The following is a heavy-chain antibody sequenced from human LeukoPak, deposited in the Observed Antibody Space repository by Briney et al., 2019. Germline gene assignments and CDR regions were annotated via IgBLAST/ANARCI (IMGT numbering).Heavy chain of an antibody. CDR1: GFTFSSYS. Sequence: GGSLRLSCAASGFTFSSYSMNWVRQAPGKGLEWVSSISSSSSYIYYADSVKGRFTISRDNAKNSLYLQMNSLRAEDTAVYYCARDRSGGRGDYWGQGTLVTVSS. V-gene: IGHV3-21*01. CDR2: ISSSSSYI. D-gene: IGHD3-10*01. CDR3: ARDRSGGRGDY. J-gene: IGHJ4*02.